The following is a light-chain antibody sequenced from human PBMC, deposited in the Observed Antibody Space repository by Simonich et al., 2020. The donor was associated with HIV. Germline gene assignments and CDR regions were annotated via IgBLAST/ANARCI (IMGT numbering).Light chain of an antibody. J-gene: IGLJ3*02. CDR1: SSDFGAYNY. CDR3: SSYAGSNNLV. CDR2: EVI. V-gene: IGLV2-8*01. Sequence: QSAPTQPPSASGSPGQSVTISCTGTSSDFGAYNYVSWYQQHPGKAPKLMIYEVINRPSGLPDRFSGSKSANTASLTVSGLQAEDEADYYCSSYAGSNNLVFGGGTKLTVL.